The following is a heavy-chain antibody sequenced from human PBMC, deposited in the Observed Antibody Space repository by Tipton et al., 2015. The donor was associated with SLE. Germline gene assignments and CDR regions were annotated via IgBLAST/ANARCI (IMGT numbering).Heavy chain of an antibody. J-gene: IGHJ4*02. CDR3: AILKPPIAAEVDY. Sequence: TLSLTCTVSGGSISSYYWSWIRQPPGKGLEWIGEINHSGSTNYNPSLKSRVTISVDTSKNQFSLKLSSVTAADTAVYYCAILKPPIAAEVDYWGQGTLVTVSS. CDR1: GGSISSYY. CDR2: INHSGST. V-gene: IGHV4-34*01. D-gene: IGHD6-13*01.